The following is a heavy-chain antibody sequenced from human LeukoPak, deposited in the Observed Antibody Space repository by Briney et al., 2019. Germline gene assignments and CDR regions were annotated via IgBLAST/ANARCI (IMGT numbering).Heavy chain of an antibody. CDR2: IYYTGST. Sequence: PSETLSLTCTVSGGSIRSYYWSWIRQPPGKGLEYIGYIYYTGSTNYNPSLRSRVTISADTSKNQFSLKLSSVTAADTAVYYCARVEVTLTMGWGVKPLYWYFDLWGRGTLVTVSS. CDR1: GGSIRSYY. D-gene: IGHD3-10*01. J-gene: IGHJ2*01. V-gene: IGHV4-59*01. CDR3: ARVEVTLTMGWGVKPLYWYFDL.